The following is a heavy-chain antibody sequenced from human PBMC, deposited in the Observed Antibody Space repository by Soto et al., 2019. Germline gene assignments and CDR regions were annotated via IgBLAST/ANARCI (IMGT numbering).Heavy chain of an antibody. CDR3: AAFIVVVPAAIRKPYYYYGMDV. CDR1: GGSISSGGYY. D-gene: IGHD2-2*01. V-gene: IGHV4-31*03. CDR2: IYYSGST. Sequence: QVQLQESGPGLVKPSQTLSLTCTVSGGSISSGGYYWSWIRQHPGKGLAWIGYIYYSGSTYYNPSLKSRVTISVDTSKNQFSLKLSSVTAADTAVYYCAAFIVVVPAAIRKPYYYYGMDVWGQGTTVTVSS. J-gene: IGHJ6*02.